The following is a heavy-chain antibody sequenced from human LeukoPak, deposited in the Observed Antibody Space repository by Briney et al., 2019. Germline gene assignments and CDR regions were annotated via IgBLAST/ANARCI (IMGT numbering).Heavy chain of an antibody. D-gene: IGHD2-21*02. Sequence: SETLSLTCAVSGGSISSSYWTWVRQPPGKGLEWIGNVYYSGDTNYNPSLTGRVTISVDTSRRQFSLKLISVTAADTAVYYCARGRRAYCGGDCYGYGMDVWGQGTTVTVSS. V-gene: IGHV4-59*08. J-gene: IGHJ6*02. CDR3: ARGRRAYCGGDCYGYGMDV. CDR1: GGSISSSY. CDR2: VYYSGDT.